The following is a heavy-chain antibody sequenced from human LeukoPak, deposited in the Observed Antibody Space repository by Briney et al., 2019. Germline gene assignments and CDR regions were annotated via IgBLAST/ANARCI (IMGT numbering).Heavy chain of an antibody. V-gene: IGHV1-2*02. CDR1: GYTFTSYD. CDR3: ARERRFLEWPGIDY. D-gene: IGHD3-3*01. Sequence: ASVKVSCKASGYTFTSYDINWVRQATGQGLEWMGWMNPNSGGTNYAQKFQGRVTMTRDTSISTAYMELSRLRSDDTAVYYCARERRFLEWPGIDYWGQGTLVTVSS. CDR2: MNPNSGGT. J-gene: IGHJ4*02.